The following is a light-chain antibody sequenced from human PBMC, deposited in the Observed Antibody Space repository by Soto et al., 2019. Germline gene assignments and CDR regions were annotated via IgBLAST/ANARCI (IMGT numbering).Light chain of an antibody. CDR2: DAS. Sequence: IMMTQSPATLSLSPGERATLSCRAGQNIRSYLAWYQQKSGQAPRLLIHDASNRAPGTPVRFSGSGSGTDFTPTISSLEPEDSAVYYCQQRYNWLTFGGGTKVEIK. V-gene: IGKV3-11*01. J-gene: IGKJ4*01. CDR3: QQRYNWLT. CDR1: QNIRSY.